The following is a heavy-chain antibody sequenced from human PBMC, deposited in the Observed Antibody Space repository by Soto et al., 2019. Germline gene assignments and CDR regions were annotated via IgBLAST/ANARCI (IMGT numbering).Heavy chain of an antibody. Sequence: ASVKVSCKASGYTFTSYYMHWVRQAPGQGLEWMGIINPSGGSTSYAQKFQGRVTMTRDTSTSTVYMELSSLRSEDTAVFYCARDQAYSSSWFRFYGMDVWGQGTTVTVSS. D-gene: IGHD6-13*01. CDR3: ARDQAYSSSWFRFYGMDV. J-gene: IGHJ6*02. CDR2: INPSGGST. V-gene: IGHV1-46*01. CDR1: GYTFTSYY.